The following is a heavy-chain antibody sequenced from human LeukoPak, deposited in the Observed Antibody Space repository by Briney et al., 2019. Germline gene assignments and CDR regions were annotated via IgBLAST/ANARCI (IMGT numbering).Heavy chain of an antibody. D-gene: IGHD3-3*01. Sequence: GASVKVSCKASGYTFTDYYMHWVRQAPGQGLEWMGRINPNSGGTNYAQKFQGRVTMTRDTSISTAYMELSRLRSDDTAVYYCARVGYYDFWSGYHDYWGQGTLVTVSS. CDR1: GYTFTDYY. V-gene: IGHV1-2*06. J-gene: IGHJ4*02. CDR3: ARVGYYDFWSGYHDY. CDR2: INPNSGGT.